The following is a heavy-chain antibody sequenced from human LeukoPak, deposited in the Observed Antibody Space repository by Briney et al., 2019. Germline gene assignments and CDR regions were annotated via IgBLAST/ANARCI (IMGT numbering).Heavy chain of an antibody. J-gene: IGHJ4*02. CDR1: GFTFSSYG. D-gene: IGHD4-11*01. V-gene: IGHV3-30*18. CDR3: AKDKRLQGSDY. Sequence: GGSLRLSCAASGFTFSSYGMHWVRQAPGKGLEWVAVISYDGSNKYYADSVKGRFTISRDNSKNTLYLQMNSLRAEDTAVYYCAKDKRLQGSDYWGQGTLVTVSS. CDR2: ISYDGSNK.